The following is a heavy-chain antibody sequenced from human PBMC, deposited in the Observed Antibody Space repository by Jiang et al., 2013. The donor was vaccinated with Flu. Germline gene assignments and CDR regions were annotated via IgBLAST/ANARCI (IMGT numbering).Heavy chain of an antibody. CDR2: SFTVGTP. V-gene: IGHV4-59*01. Sequence: GSGLVKPSGTLSLTCTVSGGSMTNYYWSWIRQPPGEDWSGLAISFTVGTPTTTPPPESSHHINRHVQEPVLPELSSVTAADTGVYLPVPRGMATISYYYGMDVWGQGTTVTVS. CDR1: GGSMTNYY. D-gene: IGHD5-24*01. J-gene: IGHJ6*02. CDR3: VPRGMATISYYYGMDV.